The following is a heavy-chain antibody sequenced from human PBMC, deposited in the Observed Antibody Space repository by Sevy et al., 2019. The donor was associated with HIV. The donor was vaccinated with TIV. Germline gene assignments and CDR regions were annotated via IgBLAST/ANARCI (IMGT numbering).Heavy chain of an antibody. CDR1: GFTFSDYY. CDR3: ARDHVKDGDLGDYYYYAMDV. J-gene: IGHJ6*02. CDR2: ISGSDSTI. Sequence: GGSLRLSCAASGFTFSDYYMSWIRQAPGKGLEWISYISGSDSTIYYADSVKGRFTNSRDNAKNSLYLQMNSLRAEDTAVYYCARDHVKDGDLGDYYYYAMDVWGQGTTVTVSS. V-gene: IGHV3-11*01. D-gene: IGHD4-17*01.